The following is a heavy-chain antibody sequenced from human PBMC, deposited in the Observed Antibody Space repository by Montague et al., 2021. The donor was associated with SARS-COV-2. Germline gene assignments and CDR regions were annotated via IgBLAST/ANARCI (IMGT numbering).Heavy chain of an antibody. Sequence: SETLSLTCTVSGDSITYFYWSWIRQPAGKGLEWIGRVSSSGSTXXXPSXRGRVSMSVDASKSQLSLKLSSVTAADTAVYYCARDVVTHLGTFDYWGRGTPVTVSS. CDR1: GDSITYFY. CDR3: ARDVVTHLGTFDY. J-gene: IGHJ4*02. V-gene: IGHV4-4*07. CDR2: VSSSGST. D-gene: IGHD4-23*01.